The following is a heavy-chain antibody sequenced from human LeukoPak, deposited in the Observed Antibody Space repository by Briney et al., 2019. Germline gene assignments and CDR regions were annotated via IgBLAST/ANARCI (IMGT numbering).Heavy chain of an antibody. V-gene: IGHV3-23*01. J-gene: IGHJ4*02. CDR3: AKGDFWSGYSPAY. CDR1: GITFSDYY. D-gene: IGHD3-3*01. Sequence: PGGSLRLSCAASGITFSDYYMSWIRQAPGKGLEWASAISGSGGNTYYADSMKGRFTISRDNAKNTLYLQMNSLRAEDTAVYYCAKGDFWSGYSPAYWGQGTLVTVSS. CDR2: ISGSGGNT.